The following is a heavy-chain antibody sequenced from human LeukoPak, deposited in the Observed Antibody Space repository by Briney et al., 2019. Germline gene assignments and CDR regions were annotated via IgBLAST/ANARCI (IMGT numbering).Heavy chain of an antibody. CDR1: GFTFSSYW. D-gene: IGHD3-22*01. J-gene: IGHJ4*02. CDR3: ARGGGDSSGYYPLDY. Sequence: GSLRLSCAASGFTFSSYWMSWVRQAPGKGLEWVANIKQDGSEKYYVDSVKGRFTISRDYAKNSLYLQMNSLRAEDTAVYYCARGGGDSSGYYPLDYWGQGTLVTVSS. CDR2: IKQDGSEK. V-gene: IGHV3-7*01.